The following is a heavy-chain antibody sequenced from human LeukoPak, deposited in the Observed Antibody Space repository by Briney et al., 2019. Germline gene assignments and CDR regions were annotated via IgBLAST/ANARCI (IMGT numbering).Heavy chain of an antibody. CDR3: ARAKLEPAGTGAFDI. V-gene: IGHV3-23*01. CDR1: GFTFKNYA. CDR2: IYPHGDP. D-gene: IGHD6-19*01. Sequence: GGPLRLSCTTSGFTFKNYAMTWVRQAPGKGLEWVSAIYPHGDPHYADSVKGRFTISRDNSKNSLYMQMETLRAEDTALYYCARAKLEPAGTGAFDIWGPGTVVTVSS. J-gene: IGHJ3*02.